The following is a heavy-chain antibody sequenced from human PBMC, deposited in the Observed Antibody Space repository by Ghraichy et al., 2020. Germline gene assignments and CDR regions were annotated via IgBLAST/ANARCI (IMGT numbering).Heavy chain of an antibody. V-gene: IGHV1-2*02. CDR1: GYTFTGYY. CDR3: ARDYGYCSDGSCYSEGY. CDR2: INPNSGGT. J-gene: IGHJ4*02. Sequence: ASVKVSCKASGYTFTGYYMHWVRQAPGQGLEWMGWINPNSGGTNYAQKFQGRVTMTRDTSISTAYMELSRLRSDDTAVYYCARDYGYCSDGSCYSEGYWGQGTLVTVSS. D-gene: IGHD2-15*01.